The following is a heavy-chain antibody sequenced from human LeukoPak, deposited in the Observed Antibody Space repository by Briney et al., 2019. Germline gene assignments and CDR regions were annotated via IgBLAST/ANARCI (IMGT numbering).Heavy chain of an antibody. CDR3: ARQSGYCSSTSCPTFDY. CDR1: GYSFSSNW. CDR2: IYPGDSDT. V-gene: IGHV5-51*01. Sequence: GESLKISCKGSGYSFSSNWIGWVRQMPGEGLEWMGIIYPGDSDTRYSPSFQGQVTISADKSISTAYLQWSSLKASDTAMYYCARQSGYCSSTSCPTFDYWGQGTLVTVSS. J-gene: IGHJ4*02. D-gene: IGHD2-2*03.